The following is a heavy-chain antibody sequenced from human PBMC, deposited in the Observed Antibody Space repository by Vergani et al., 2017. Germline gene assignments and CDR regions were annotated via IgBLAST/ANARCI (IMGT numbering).Heavy chain of an antibody. D-gene: IGHD4-23*01. V-gene: IGHV4-59*01. J-gene: IGHJ4*02. CDR2: IYYSGST. CDR1: GGSISSYY. Sequence: QVQLQESGPGLVKPSETLSLTCTVSGGSISSYYWSWIRQPPGKGLEWIGYIYYSGSTNYNPSLKSRVTISVDTSKNQFSLKLSSVTAADTAVYYCAGVYGGNSGGLHYWGQGTLVTVSS. CDR3: AGVYGGNSGGLHY.